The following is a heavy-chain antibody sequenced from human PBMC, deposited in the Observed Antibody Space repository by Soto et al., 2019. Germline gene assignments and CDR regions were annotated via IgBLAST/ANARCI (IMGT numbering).Heavy chain of an antibody. CDR3: AIGSSSLQNWFDP. V-gene: IGHV4-59*01. J-gene: IGHJ5*02. CDR2: ISYSGST. CDR1: GGSISRYE. D-gene: IGHD6-13*01. Sequence: LETLSVTCTVSGGSISRYERNWFRQPPGKRLEWIGYISYSGSTNYNPSLKSRVTISLDTSENQFSPKLSSVTAADTAVYYCAIGSSSLQNWFDPWGQGSLVSVS.